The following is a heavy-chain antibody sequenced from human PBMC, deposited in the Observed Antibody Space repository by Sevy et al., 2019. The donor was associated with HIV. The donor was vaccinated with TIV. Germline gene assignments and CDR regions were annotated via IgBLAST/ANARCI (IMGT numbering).Heavy chain of an antibody. CDR3: ARVLVGATTTGSGWFDP. D-gene: IGHD1-26*01. CDR2: MNPNSGNT. CDR1: GYTFTSYD. Sequence: ASVKVSCKASGYTFTSYDINWVRQATGQGLEWMGWMNPNSGNTGYAQKFQGRVTMTRNTSISTAYMELSSLRSEDTAVYYCARVLVGATTTGSGWFDPWGQGTLATVSS. J-gene: IGHJ5*02. V-gene: IGHV1-8*01.